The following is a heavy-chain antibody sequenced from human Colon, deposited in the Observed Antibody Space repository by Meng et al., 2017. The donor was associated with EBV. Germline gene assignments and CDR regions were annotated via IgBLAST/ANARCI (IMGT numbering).Heavy chain of an antibody. Sequence: QGQWQESGPGLVKPSGTLSLTCSVPRGFIRSFNWWSWVRQSPGKGLEWIGEIYDDGTTNYNPSLKSRVTILVDKFNNQFSLKLNSVTAADTAVYYCARAPRRERYGDYVNIWFDSWGQGTLVTVSS. V-gene: IGHV4-4*02. D-gene: IGHD4-17*01. CDR3: ARAPRRERYGDYVNIWFDS. CDR2: IYDDGTT. J-gene: IGHJ5*01. CDR1: RGFIRSFNW.